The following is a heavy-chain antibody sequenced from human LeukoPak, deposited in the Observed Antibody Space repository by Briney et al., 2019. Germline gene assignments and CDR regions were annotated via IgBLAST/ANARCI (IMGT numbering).Heavy chain of an antibody. CDR1: GFTFCSYA. J-gene: IGHJ6*02. V-gene: IGHV3-30-3*01. D-gene: IGHD2-2*01. Sequence: PGRSLRLSCAASGFTFCSYAMHWVRQAPGKGLEWVAVISYDGSNKYYADSVKGRFTISRDNSKNTLYLQMNGLRAEDTAVYYCARDGGDIVVVPAADYYYYYGMDVWGQGTTVTVSS. CDR2: ISYDGSNK. CDR3: ARDGGDIVVVPAADYYYYYGMDV.